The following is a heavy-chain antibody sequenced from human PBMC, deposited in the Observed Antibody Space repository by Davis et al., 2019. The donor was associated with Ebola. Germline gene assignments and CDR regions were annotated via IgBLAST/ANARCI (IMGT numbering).Heavy chain of an antibody. V-gene: IGHV3-48*01. CDR3: ASHSSWSGGSADY. CDR2: ISSSGSTI. J-gene: IGHJ4*02. CDR1: GFTFSTYS. D-gene: IGHD6-13*01. Sequence: GESLKISCAASGFTFSTYSMNWIRQAPGKGLEWVSYISSSGSTIYYADSVKGRFTISRDNSKNTLYLQMNSLRAEDTAVYYCASHSSWSGGSADYWGQGTLVTVSS.